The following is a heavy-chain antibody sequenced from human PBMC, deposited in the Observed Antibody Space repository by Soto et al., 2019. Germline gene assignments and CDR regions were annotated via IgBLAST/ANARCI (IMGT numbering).Heavy chain of an antibody. CDR2: ISWDSGGI. D-gene: IGHD6-19*01. CDR3: AKDASGWENYFDY. J-gene: IGHJ4*02. CDR1: GFTFDDYA. Sequence: EVQLVESGGGLVQPARSLRLSCAASGFTFDDYAMHWVRQAPGKGLEWVSGISWDSGGIGYADSVKGRFTISRDNANNSLYLQMNSLRAEDTALYYCAKDASGWENYFDYWGQGTLGTVSS. V-gene: IGHV3-9*01.